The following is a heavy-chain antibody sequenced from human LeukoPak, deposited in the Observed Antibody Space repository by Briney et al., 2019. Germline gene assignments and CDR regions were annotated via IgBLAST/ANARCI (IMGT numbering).Heavy chain of an antibody. V-gene: IGHV3-23*01. CDR3: AKVPSYYYDSSGYYYIDY. CDR2: ISGSGGIT. D-gene: IGHD3-22*01. Sequence: PGGSLRLSCAASGFTFSNYAVSWVRQAPGRGLEWVSAISGSGGITYYADSVKGRFTISRDNSKNTLYLQMNSLRAEDTAVYYCAKVPSYYYDSSGYYYIDYWGQGTLVTVSS. J-gene: IGHJ4*02. CDR1: GFTFSNYA.